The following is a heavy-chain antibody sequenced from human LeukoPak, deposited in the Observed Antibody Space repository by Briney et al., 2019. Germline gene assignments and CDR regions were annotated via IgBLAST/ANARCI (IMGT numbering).Heavy chain of an antibody. D-gene: IGHD5-18*01. CDR1: GGTFSSYA. CDR3: ARVGIQLWYTSDY. CDR2: SSAHNGNT. J-gene: IGHJ4*02. V-gene: IGHV1-18*01. Sequence: ASVKVSCKASGGTFSSYAISWVRQAPGQGLEWMGWSSAHNGNTNYAQNLQGRVTMTTDTSTSTAYMELRSLRSDDTAVYYCARVGIQLWYTSDYWGQGTLVTVSS.